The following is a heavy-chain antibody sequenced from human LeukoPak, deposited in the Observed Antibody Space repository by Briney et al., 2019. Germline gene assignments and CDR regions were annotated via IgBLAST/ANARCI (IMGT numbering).Heavy chain of an antibody. Sequence: GGSLRLSCAASGFTVSSNYMSWVRQAPGKGLEWVSVIYSGGSTYYADSLKGRFTISRDNSKNTLYLQMNSLRAEDTAVYYCARERDGYNWGDASDIWGQGTMVTVSS. J-gene: IGHJ3*02. CDR3: ARERDGYNWGDASDI. D-gene: IGHD5-24*01. CDR1: GFTVSSNY. CDR2: IYSGGST. V-gene: IGHV3-66*01.